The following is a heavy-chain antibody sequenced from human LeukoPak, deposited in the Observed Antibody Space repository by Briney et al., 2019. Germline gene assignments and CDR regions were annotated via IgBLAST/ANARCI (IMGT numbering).Heavy chain of an antibody. CDR2: IIPIFGTA. V-gene: IGHV1-69*13. CDR3: ARRRDYSYYMDV. Sequence: SVKVSCKASGGTFSSYAISWVRQAPGQGLEWMGGIIPIFGTANYAQKFQGRVTITADESTSTAYMELSSLRSEDTAVYYCARRRDYSYYMDVWGKGTTVTVSS. CDR1: GGTFSSYA. J-gene: IGHJ6*03.